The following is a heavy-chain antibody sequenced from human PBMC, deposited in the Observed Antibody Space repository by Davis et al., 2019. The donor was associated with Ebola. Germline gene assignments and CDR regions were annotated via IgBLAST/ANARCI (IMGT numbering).Heavy chain of an antibody. V-gene: IGHV3-23*01. CDR3: AREGDWYFDL. Sequence: SLKLPCAAPGFTFSRYAMSWVRQAPGKGLEWVSAISGSGGSTYYADSVKGRFTISRDNAKNSLYLQMNSLSAEDTAVYYCAREGDWYFDLWGRGTLVTVSS. J-gene: IGHJ2*01. CDR2: ISGSGGST. CDR1: GFTFSRYA.